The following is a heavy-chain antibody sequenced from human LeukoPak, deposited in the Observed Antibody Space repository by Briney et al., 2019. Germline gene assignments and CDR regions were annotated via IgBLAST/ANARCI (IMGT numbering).Heavy chain of an antibody. CDR3: AKSLYNYKSGSYLRPFDS. CDR2: IYYRGNT. CDR1: GGSISSYY. Sequence: PSETLSLTCTVSGGSISSYYWSWIRQPPGKGLEWIGYIYYRGNTNYNPSLKSRVTISVDTSKKQFSLKLRSVTATDTAVYYCAKSLYNYKSGSYLRPFDSWGQGTLVTVSS. J-gene: IGHJ4*02. V-gene: IGHV4-59*08. D-gene: IGHD3-10*01.